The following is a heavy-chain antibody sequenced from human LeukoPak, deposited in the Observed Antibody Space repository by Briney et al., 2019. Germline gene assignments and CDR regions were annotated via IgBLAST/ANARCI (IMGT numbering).Heavy chain of an antibody. J-gene: IGHJ3*02. Sequence: SETLSLTCTVSGGSISSYYWSWIRQPAGKGLEWIGRIYTSGSTNYNPSLKSRVTMSVDTSKNQFSLKLSSVTAADTAVYYCARHEIGYCSSTSCLHAFDIWGQGTMVTVSS. CDR3: ARHEIGYCSSTSCLHAFDI. CDR1: GGSISSYY. CDR2: IYTSGST. D-gene: IGHD2-2*01. V-gene: IGHV4-4*07.